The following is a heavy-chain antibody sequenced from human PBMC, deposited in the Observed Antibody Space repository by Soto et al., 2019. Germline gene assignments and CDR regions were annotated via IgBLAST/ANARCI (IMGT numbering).Heavy chain of an antibody. V-gene: IGHV3-30*18. Sequence: GGSLRLSCAASGFTFSSYGMHWVRQAPGKGLEWVAVISYDGSNKYYADSVKGRFTISRDNSKNTLYLQMNSLRAEDTAVYYCAKDSHHYYYDSSGPSYGMDVWGQGTTVTVYS. CDR1: GFTFSSYG. CDR2: ISYDGSNK. CDR3: AKDSHHYYYDSSGPSYGMDV. J-gene: IGHJ6*02. D-gene: IGHD3-22*01.